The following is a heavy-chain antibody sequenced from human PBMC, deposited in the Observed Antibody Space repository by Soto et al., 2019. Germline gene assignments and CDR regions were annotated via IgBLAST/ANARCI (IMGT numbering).Heavy chain of an antibody. Sequence: GGSLRLSCAASGFSFSSYAMRWVRQAPGKALESVATISGSGGSTYYADSVKGRFSISRDSSKSTLYLQMNSLRAEDTAMYYCASGLLKDDGGAFDICGHGTMVTV. D-gene: IGHD2-15*01. CDR2: ISGSGGST. V-gene: IGHV3-23*01. CDR3: ASGLLKDDGGAFDI. J-gene: IGHJ3*02. CDR1: GFSFSSYA.